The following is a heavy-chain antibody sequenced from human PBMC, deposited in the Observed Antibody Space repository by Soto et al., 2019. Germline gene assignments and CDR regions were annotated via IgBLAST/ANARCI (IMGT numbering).Heavy chain of an antibody. CDR2: LNAGNGDT. CDR3: ARDRGIVGATDFDH. J-gene: IGHJ4*02. CDR1: GYTFTSYA. Sequence: AASVQVSCKASGYTFTSYAMHWVRQAPGQRLEWMGWLNAGNGDTKYSRKFQGRVTIARDTSATTGYMELSSLRSQDTAVYYCARDRGIVGATDFDHWGQGTLVTVAS. V-gene: IGHV1-3*01. D-gene: IGHD1-26*01.